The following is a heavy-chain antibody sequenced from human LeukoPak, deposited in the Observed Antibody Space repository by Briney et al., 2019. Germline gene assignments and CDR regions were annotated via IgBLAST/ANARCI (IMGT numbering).Heavy chain of an antibody. D-gene: IGHD3-10*01. V-gene: IGHV3-15*01. J-gene: IGHJ6*03. CDR1: GFTFSNAW. CDR2: IKSKTDGGTT. CDR3: TTDPREVLRFGGYYYYMDV. Sequence: PGGSLRLSCAASGFTFSNAWMIWVRQAPGKGLEGVGRIKSKTDGGTTDYAAPVKGRFTISRDDSKNTLYLQMNSLKTEDTAVYYCTTDPREVLRFGGYYYYMDVWGKGTTVTVSS.